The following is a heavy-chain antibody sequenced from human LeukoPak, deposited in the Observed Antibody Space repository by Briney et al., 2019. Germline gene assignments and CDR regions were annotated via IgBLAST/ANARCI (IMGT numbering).Heavy chain of an antibody. CDR1: GGYMRNFY. D-gene: IGHD1-26*01. Sequence: PSETLSLTCNVSGGYMRNFYWSWIRQAAGEGLEWIGRIYFSGSTDYNPSLKSRVTMSVDTSTNHLSLRLSSVTAADTAVYYCVRMYSRQHGFDLWGQGTLVTVSS. CDR3: VRMYSRQHGFDL. CDR2: IYFSGST. V-gene: IGHV4-4*07. J-gene: IGHJ5*02.